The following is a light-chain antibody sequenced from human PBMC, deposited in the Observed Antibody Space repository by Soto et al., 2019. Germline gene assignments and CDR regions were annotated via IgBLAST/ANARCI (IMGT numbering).Light chain of an antibody. Sequence: EVVLTQSPGTLSLSPGERATLSCRASQIVTINSLAWYQQKPGQPPRLLIYAASTRASAIPDRFSGSGSGADCTLTISRLQPEDFALYYCQRYGDSPFTFGPGTRVDVK. CDR3: QRYGDSPFT. CDR1: QIVTINS. CDR2: AAS. J-gene: IGKJ3*01. V-gene: IGKV3-20*01.